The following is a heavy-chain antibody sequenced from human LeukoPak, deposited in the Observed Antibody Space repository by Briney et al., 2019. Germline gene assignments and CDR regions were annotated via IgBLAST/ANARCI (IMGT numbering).Heavy chain of an antibody. CDR1: GFSFSSYG. J-gene: IGHJ4*02. V-gene: IGHV3-33*01. Sequence: GGSLRLSCAASGFSFSSYGMHWVRQAPGKGLEWVAVIWNDGSNKYYADSVKGRFTISRDNAKNSLYLQMDSLRAEDTAVYYCAREGSTSYYFDYWGQGTLVTVSS. CDR3: AREGSTSYYFDY. D-gene: IGHD2-2*01. CDR2: IWNDGSNK.